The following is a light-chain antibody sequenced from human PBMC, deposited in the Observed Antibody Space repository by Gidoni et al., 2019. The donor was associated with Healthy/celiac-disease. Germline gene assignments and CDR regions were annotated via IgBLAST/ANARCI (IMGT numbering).Light chain of an antibody. CDR3: SSYTSSSTLV. CDR1: SSDVGGYTY. Sequence: QSALTQPASVSGSPGQSITIPCPGTSSDVGGYTYVSWYQQHPGKATRLRIYDVSNRPSGVSNRCSGSKSGNTASLTISGLQAEDEADYYCSSYTSSSTLVFGGGTKLTVL. V-gene: IGLV2-14*03. CDR2: DVS. J-gene: IGLJ2*01.